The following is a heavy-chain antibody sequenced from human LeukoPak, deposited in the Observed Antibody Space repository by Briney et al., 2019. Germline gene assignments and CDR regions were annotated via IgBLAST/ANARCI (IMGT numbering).Heavy chain of an antibody. CDR2: ISSSSSYI. D-gene: IGHD2-15*01. CDR3: AREGYCSGGSCPYYFDY. J-gene: IGHJ4*02. V-gene: IGHV3-21*01. CDR1: GFTFSSYS. Sequence: GGTLRLSCAASGFTFSSYSMNWVRHPPAQGMEWVSSISSSSSYIYYADSVKGRFTISRDNAKNSLYLQMNSLRAEDTAVYYCAREGYCSGGSCPYYFDYWGQGTLVTVSS.